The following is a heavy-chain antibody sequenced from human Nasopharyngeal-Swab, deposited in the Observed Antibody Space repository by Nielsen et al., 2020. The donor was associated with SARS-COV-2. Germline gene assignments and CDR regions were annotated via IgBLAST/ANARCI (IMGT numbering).Heavy chain of an antibody. J-gene: IGHJ3*01. V-gene: IGHV3-33*08. CDR2: IWSDGSTQ. CDR1: GFTVSHKY. CDR3: AREELLNSYDAFDV. D-gene: IGHD2-15*01. Sequence: GESLKISCAASGFTVSHKYMTWVRQAPGKGLEWVALIWSDGSTQHYTDSVKGRFTISRDNSKNTLDLQMNSLRAEDTAVYYCAREELLNSYDAFDVWGQGTMVTVSS.